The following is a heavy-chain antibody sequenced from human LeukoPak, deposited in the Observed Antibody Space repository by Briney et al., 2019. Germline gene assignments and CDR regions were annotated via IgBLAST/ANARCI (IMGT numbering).Heavy chain of an antibody. CDR3: ASVPDGTTGMGY. CDR1: GSTFSNYS. J-gene: IGHJ4*02. V-gene: IGHV3-21*01. CDR2: ISSSSSYI. D-gene: IGHD1-1*01. Sequence: GGPLRLSCASSGSTFSNYSMNLVRQAPEKGLEWVSSISSSSSYIYYADSVKRRSTISRDNAKNSLYLQMNLMTSEDTAVYYCASVPDGTTGMGYWGQGTLVTVSS.